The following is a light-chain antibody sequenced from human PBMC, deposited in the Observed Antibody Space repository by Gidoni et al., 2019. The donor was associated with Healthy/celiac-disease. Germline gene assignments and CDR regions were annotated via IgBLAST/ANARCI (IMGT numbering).Light chain of an antibody. CDR2: AAS. V-gene: IGKV1-8*01. CDR3: QQYYSYPRT. CDR1: QGISSY. J-gene: IGKJ1*01. Sequence: AIRITHSPSPLSASTGDRVTITCRASQGISSYLAWYQQKPGKAPKLLIYAASSLQSGVPSRFSGSGSGTDFTLTISCLQSEDFATYYCQQYYSYPRTFGQGTKVEIK.